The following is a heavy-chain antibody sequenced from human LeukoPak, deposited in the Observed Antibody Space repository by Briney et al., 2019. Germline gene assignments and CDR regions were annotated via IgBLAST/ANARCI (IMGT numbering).Heavy chain of an antibody. Sequence: GGSLRLSCAASGFTFSSYWMSWVRQAPGKGLEWVANIKQDGSEKYYVDSVKGRFTISRDNAKNSLYLQMNSLRAEDTAVYYYARERRYCSSTSCSIGYYYYYMDVWGKGTTVTVSS. D-gene: IGHD2-2*01. CDR2: IKQDGSEK. V-gene: IGHV3-7*01. CDR3: ARERRYCSSTSCSIGYYYYYMDV. CDR1: GFTFSSYW. J-gene: IGHJ6*03.